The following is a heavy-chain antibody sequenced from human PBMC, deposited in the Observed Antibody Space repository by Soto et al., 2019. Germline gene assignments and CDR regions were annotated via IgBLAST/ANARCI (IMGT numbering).Heavy chain of an antibody. J-gene: IGHJ5*01. V-gene: IGHV3-74*01. CDR3: ARVPAPAGWFDY. CDR2: INSDGSTT. CDR1: GFIFSSYW. D-gene: IGHD3-10*01. Sequence: GGSLRLSCAASGFIFSSYWMRWVRQVRGKGLVWVSRINSDGSTTYYLDSVKGRFTISRDNARNTLYLQMNSLRAEDTAVYYYARVPAPAGWFDYWGQGTLVTVSS.